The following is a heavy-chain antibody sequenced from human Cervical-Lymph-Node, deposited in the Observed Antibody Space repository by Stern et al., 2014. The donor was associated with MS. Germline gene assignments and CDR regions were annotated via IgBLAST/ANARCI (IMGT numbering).Heavy chain of an antibody. Sequence: VHLVESGGGVVQPGRSLRLSCAASGFTFSSYGMHWVRQAPGKGLEWVAVIWYDGSNKYYADSVKGRFTISRDNSKNTLYLQMNSLRAEDTAVYYCAREVRFLARTMDVWGQGTTVTVSS. CDR2: IWYDGSNK. CDR3: AREVRFLARTMDV. D-gene: IGHD3-3*01. V-gene: IGHV3-33*01. J-gene: IGHJ6*02. CDR1: GFTFSSYG.